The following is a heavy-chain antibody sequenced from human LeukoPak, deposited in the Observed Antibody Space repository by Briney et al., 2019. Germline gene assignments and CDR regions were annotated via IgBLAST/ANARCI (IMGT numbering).Heavy chain of an antibody. V-gene: IGHV4-59*01. CDR2: IYYTEAT. D-gene: IGHD5-18*01. Sequence: SETLSLTCSVSGGSISSYYWSWIRQPPGKGLEWIGYIYYTEATYYNSSLKNRVTISLDSSKRQFSLNLTSVTAADTAVYYCARCGGSYGTGYQFDYWGRGIMVTVSS. CDR1: GGSISSYY. J-gene: IGHJ4*02. CDR3: ARCGGSYGTGYQFDY.